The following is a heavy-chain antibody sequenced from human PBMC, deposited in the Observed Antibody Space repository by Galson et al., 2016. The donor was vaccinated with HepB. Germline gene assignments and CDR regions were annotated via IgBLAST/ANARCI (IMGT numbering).Heavy chain of an antibody. Sequence: CAISGDSVSSNSAAWNWIRQSPSRGLEWLGRTYYRSKWFNNDAVSVKSRITINPDTSKNQFSLQLNSVTPEDTAVYYCARVTRAFFDYWGQGTLVTVSS. CDR2: TYYRSKWFN. CDR3: ARVTRAFFDY. CDR1: GDSVSSNSAA. V-gene: IGHV6-1*01. D-gene: IGHD3-3*01. J-gene: IGHJ4*02.